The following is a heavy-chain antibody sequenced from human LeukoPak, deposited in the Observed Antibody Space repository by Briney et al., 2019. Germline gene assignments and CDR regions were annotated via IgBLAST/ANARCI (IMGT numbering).Heavy chain of an antibody. CDR3: ARGKNDYVWGSYRYTGSDY. V-gene: IGHV4-34*01. D-gene: IGHD3-16*02. Sequence: SETLSLTCAVYGGSFSGYYWSWIRQPPGKGLEWIGEINHSGSTNYNPSLKSRVTISVDTSKNQFSLKLSSVTAADTAVYYCARGKNDYVWGSYRYTGSDYWGQGTLVTVSS. CDR2: INHSGST. CDR1: GGSFSGYY. J-gene: IGHJ4*02.